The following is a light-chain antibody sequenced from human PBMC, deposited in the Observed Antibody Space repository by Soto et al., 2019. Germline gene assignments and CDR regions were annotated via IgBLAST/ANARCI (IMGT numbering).Light chain of an antibody. CDR2: DVS. Sequence: QSALTQPASVSGSPGQSITISCTGTSSDVGGYNYVSWYQQHPGKAPKLMIYDVSNRPSGVSNRFSGSKSGNTASLTISGLEDEDESDYYCSSDNSSSYVFGTGTMLTVL. CDR1: SSDVGGYNY. J-gene: IGLJ1*01. CDR3: SSDNSSSYV. V-gene: IGLV2-14*01.